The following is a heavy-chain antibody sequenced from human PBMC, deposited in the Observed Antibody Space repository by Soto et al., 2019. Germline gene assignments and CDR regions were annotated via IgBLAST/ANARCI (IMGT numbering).Heavy chain of an antibody. CDR2: IYYSGST. Sequence: QVQLQESGPGLVKPSETLSLTCTVSGGSISSYYWSWIRQPPGKGLEWIGYIYYSGSTNYNPSLTSRVTISVDTSKNPFSLKLSSVTAADTAVYYSARRYGHAFDIWCQGTMVTVSS. CDR3: ARRYGHAFDI. J-gene: IGHJ3*02. CDR1: GGSISSYY. D-gene: IGHD4-17*01. V-gene: IGHV4-59*08.